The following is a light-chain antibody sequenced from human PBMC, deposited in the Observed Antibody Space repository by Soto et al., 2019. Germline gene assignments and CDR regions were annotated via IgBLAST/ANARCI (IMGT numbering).Light chain of an antibody. V-gene: IGLV1-47*01. CDR3: AAWDDSLSGWV. CDR2: RNN. CDR1: SSNIGSNY. J-gene: IGLJ3*02. Sequence: QAVVTQPPSASGTPGQRVTISCSGSSSNIGSNYVYWYQQLPGTAPKLLIYRNNPRPSGVPDRFSGSKSGTSASLAISGLRSEDEADYYCAAWDDSLSGWVFGGGTKVTVL.